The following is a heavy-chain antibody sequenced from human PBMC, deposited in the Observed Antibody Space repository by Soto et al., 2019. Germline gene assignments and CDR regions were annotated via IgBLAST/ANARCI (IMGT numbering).Heavy chain of an antibody. CDR3: ARGDCSTASCYFGSTH. CDR1: GFTFSNYW. D-gene: IGHD2-2*01. Sequence: EVQLAESGGGLVQPGGSLRLSCAASGFTFSNYWMHWVRQAPGKGLVWVSRIKTDGSNATYADSVKGRFTISRDNAKNTLYLQMNSLRAEDTAVYYCARGDCSTASCYFGSTHWGQGTLVTVSS. CDR2: IKTDGSNA. J-gene: IGHJ4*02. V-gene: IGHV3-74*01.